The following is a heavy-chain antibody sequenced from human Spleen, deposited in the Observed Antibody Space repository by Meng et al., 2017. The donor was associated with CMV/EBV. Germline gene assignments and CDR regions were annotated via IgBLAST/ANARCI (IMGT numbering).Heavy chain of an antibody. D-gene: IGHD3/OR15-3a*01. J-gene: IGHJ6*02. V-gene: IGHV3-30*02. CDR1: GFPFSAFG. CDR3: AIDAFGPASEGENYFYYGMDV. Sequence: GESLKISCAASGFPFSAFGMHWVRQAPGKGLEWVAFTRFGGRDEYYADSVKGRFTISRDNSKNTLYLQMTSLRPEDTAVYYCAIDAFGPASEGENYFYYGMDVWGQGTTVTVSS. CDR2: TRFGGRDE.